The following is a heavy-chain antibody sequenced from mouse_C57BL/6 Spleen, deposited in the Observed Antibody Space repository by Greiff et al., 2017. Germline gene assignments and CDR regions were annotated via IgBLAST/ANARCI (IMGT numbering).Heavy chain of an antibody. J-gene: IGHJ1*03. D-gene: IGHD1-1*01. CDR2: IHPNSGST. CDR1: GYTFTSYW. CDR3: AREHYGSSHWYFDV. Sequence: QVQLKQPGAELVKPGASVKLSCKASGYTFTSYWMHWVKQRPGQGLEWIGMIHPNSGSTNYNEKFKSKATLTVDKSSSTAYMQLSSLTSEDSAVYYCAREHYGSSHWYFDVWGTGTTVTVSS. V-gene: IGHV1-64*01.